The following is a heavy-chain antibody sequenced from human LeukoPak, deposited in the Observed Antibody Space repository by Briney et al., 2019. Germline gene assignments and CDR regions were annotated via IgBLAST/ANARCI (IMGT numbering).Heavy chain of an antibody. J-gene: IGHJ4*02. V-gene: IGHV4-34*01. Sequence: SETLSLTCAVYGGSFSGYYWSWIRQPPGKGLEWIGEINHSGSTNYNPSLKSRVTISVDTSKNQFSLKLSSVTAADPAVYYCARIAGGDTAMVTDPADYWGRGTVITVSS. CDR3: ARIAGGDTAMVTDPADY. CDR2: INHSGST. D-gene: IGHD5-18*01. CDR1: GGSFSGYY.